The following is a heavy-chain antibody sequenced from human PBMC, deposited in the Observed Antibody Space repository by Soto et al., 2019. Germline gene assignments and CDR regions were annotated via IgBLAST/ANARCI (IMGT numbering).Heavy chain of an antibody. V-gene: IGHV1-58*01. CDR3: AADGIVGATTTFDY. CDR2: IVVGSGNT. J-gene: IGHJ4*02. Sequence: GPPVKVSCKASGFTFTSSAVQWVRQARGQRLEWIGWIVVGSGNTNYAQKFQERVTITRDMSTSTAYMELSSLRSEDTAVYYCAADGIVGATTTFDYWGQGTLVTVSS. D-gene: IGHD1-26*01. CDR1: GFTFTSSA.